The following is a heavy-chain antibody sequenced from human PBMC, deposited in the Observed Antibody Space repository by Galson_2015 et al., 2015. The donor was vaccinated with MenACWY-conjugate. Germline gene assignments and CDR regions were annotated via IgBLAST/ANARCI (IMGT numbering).Heavy chain of an antibody. CDR2: IYSGGST. CDR3: ASEVLGPEGYSGYEDYYYYGMDV. J-gene: IGHJ6*02. CDR1: GFTVSSNY. Sequence: SLRLSCAASGFTVSSNYMSWVRQAPGKGLEWVSVIYSGGSTYYADSVKGRFTISRDNSKNTLYLQMNSLRAEDTAVYYCASEVLGPEGYSGYEDYYYYGMDVWGQGTTVTVSS. D-gene: IGHD5-12*01. V-gene: IGHV3-66*01.